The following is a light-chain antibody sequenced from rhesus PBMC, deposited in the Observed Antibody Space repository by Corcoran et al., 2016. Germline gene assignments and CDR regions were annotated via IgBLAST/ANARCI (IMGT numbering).Light chain of an antibody. V-gene: IGKV1-44*03. J-gene: IGKJ4*01. CDR1: QNIYFN. CDR2: AAS. CDR3: QHYYSDPLT. Sequence: DIQMTQSPSALSASVGDRVTISCRASQNIYFNLAWYQQKPGKAPKLLIYAASRLQTGIPSRFSGSGSGAAFTLTISSLQPEDSAAYYCQHYYSDPLTFGGGTKVEIK.